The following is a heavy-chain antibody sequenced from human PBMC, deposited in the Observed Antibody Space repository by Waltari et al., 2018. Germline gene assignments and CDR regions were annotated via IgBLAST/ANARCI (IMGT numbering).Heavy chain of an antibody. CDR3: ARAGEGAMSFFDY. Sequence: EVQLVPSGAEVKTPGESLKISCKGSVYSFTRSWIGWLRQMPGKGLEWMGIIYPGDSDTRDSPAFQGQVTISADKSISTAYLQWSSLKASDTAMYYCARAGEGAMSFFDYWGQGTLVTVSS. V-gene: IGHV5-51*01. J-gene: IGHJ4*02. D-gene: IGHD1-26*01. CDR2: IYPGDSDT. CDR1: VYSFTRSW.